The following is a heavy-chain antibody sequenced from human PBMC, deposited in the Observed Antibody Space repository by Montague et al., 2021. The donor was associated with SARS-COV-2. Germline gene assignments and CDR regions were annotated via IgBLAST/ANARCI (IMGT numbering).Heavy chain of an antibody. D-gene: IGHD3-22*01. CDR3: ARGHLSVSMIVVVFTSASYYFDY. J-gene: IGHJ4*02. Sequence: SETLSLTCAVYGGSFGDDHWSWIRRPPGKGLEWIGNISQSGRTNXNPSLKSRVTISVDTSKNQFSLKLTSVTAADTGLYFCARGHLSVSMIVVVFTSASYYFDYWGQGAQVTVSS. V-gene: IGHV4-34*01. CDR1: GGSFGDDH. CDR2: ISQSGRT.